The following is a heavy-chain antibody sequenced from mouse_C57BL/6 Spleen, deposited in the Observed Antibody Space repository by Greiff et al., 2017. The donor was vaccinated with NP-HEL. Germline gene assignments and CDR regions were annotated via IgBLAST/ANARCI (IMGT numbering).Heavy chain of an antibody. CDR1: GFNIKDYY. V-gene: IGHV14-2*01. D-gene: IGHD1-1*01. J-gene: IGHJ4*01. CDR3: AHYYGSTSWAMDY. CDR2: IDPEDGET. Sequence: VQLQQSGAELVKPGASVKLSCTASGFNIKDYYMHWVKQRTEQGLEWIGRIDPEDGETEYAPKFQGKATITADTSSNPAYLQLSSLTSEDTAVYYCAHYYGSTSWAMDYWGQGTSVTVSS.